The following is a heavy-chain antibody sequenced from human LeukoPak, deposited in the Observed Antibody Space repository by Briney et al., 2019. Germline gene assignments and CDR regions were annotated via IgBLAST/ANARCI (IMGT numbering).Heavy chain of an antibody. V-gene: IGHV3-7*01. Sequence: PGGSLRLSCAASGFTFSSFWMSWVRQAPGNGLEWVANIKQHGSEKYYMDSVKGRFIISRDNAKNSLYRQMNSLRAEDTAVYYCARKDSSGYHGPLDYWGKGTLVTVSS. J-gene: IGHJ4*02. CDR2: IKQHGSEK. CDR3: ARKDSSGYHGPLDY. D-gene: IGHD3-22*01. CDR1: GFTFSSFW.